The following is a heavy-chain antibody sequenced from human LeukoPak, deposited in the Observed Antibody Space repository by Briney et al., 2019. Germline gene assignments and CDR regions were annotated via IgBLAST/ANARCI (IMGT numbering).Heavy chain of an antibody. CDR2: IYYSGST. CDR1: GGSINSYY. J-gene: IGHJ5*02. V-gene: IGHV4-59*13. CDR3: ARLTGYSSESWFYP. D-gene: IGHD3-9*01. Sequence: SETLSLTCTVSGGSINSYYWSSVRQPPEKGREWLGYIYYSGSTNYNTSLKGRVTISVHTSKNQFSLKLSSVTAADTAVYYCARLTGYSSESWFYPWGQGTLVTVSS.